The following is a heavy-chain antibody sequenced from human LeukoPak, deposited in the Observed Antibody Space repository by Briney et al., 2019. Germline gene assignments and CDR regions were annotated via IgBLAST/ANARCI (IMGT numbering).Heavy chain of an antibody. Sequence: GGSLRLSCVASVFTFSSYAMSLVRQAPGRGREWVSDVRDSDGSTYSEETVTGQFNMSRDNSKIIMYLQMNSLRAEDTAVYYCAKQSSTAYFESWGQGTLVTVSS. CDR2: VRDSDGST. CDR1: VFTFSSYA. D-gene: IGHD2-21*01. CDR3: AKQSSTAYFES. V-gene: IGHV3-23*01. J-gene: IGHJ4*02.